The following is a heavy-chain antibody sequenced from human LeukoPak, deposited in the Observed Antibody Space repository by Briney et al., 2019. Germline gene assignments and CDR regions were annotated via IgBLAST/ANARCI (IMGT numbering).Heavy chain of an antibody. CDR1: GFTFSSYA. V-gene: IGHV3-23*01. CDR2: ISGSGGST. J-gene: IGHJ4*02. Sequence: HSGGSLRLSCAASGFTFSSYAMSWVRQAPGKGLEWVSAISGSGGSTYYADSVKGRFTISRDSSKNTLYLQMNSLRAEDTAVYYCAKAPSYYYDSRGFHYFDYWGQGTLVTVSS. D-gene: IGHD3-22*01. CDR3: AKAPSYYYDSRGFHYFDY.